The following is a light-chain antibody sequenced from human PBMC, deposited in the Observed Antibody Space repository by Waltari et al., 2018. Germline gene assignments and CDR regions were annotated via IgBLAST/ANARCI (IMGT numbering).Light chain of an antibody. CDR3: QQLYTYPYT. Sequence: DIVMTQSPDSLAVSLGERATINCRSSQSVLYNSNNFDYLAWYQQKPGQPPKLLFYWASTRESGVPDRFSGSGSGTEFTLTISSLQPEDFATYYCQQLYTYPYTFGQGTKLEIK. CDR2: WAS. V-gene: IGKV4-1*01. J-gene: IGKJ2*01. CDR1: QSVLYNSNNFDY.